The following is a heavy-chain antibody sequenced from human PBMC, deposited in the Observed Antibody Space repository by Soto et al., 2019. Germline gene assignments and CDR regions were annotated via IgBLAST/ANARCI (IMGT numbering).Heavy chain of an antibody. J-gene: IGHJ3*02. V-gene: IGHV3-23*01. Sequence: VQLLESAGGLVQPGGSLRLSCAASGFTFSSYAMSWVRQAPGKGLEWVSSISGSGRSTYYADPVKGRFTISRDNSKNTLYLQMNSLRAEDTAVYYCAKERCDGRCAFDILGQGTMVTVSS. D-gene: IGHD4-17*01. CDR3: AKERCDGRCAFDI. CDR1: GFTFSSYA. CDR2: ISGSGRST.